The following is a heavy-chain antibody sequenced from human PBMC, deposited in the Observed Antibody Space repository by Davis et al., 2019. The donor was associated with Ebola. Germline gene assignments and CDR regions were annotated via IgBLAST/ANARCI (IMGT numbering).Heavy chain of an antibody. CDR1: GFTFSSYD. V-gene: IGHV3-13*01. Sequence: GGSLRLSCAASGFTFSSYDMHWVRHATGKGLEWVSAIGTAGDTYYPGSVKGRFTISRENAKNSLYLQMNSLRAGDTAVYYCARGRTYYYDSSGYGAVFYFDYWGQGTLVTVSS. D-gene: IGHD3-22*01. J-gene: IGHJ4*02. CDR2: IGTAGDT. CDR3: ARGRTYYYDSSGYGAVFYFDY.